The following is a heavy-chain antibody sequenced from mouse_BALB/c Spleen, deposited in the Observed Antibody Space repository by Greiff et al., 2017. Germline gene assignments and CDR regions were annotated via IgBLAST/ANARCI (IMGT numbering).Heavy chain of an antibody. Sequence: VKLMESGPGLVAPSQSLSITCTVSGFSLTGYGVNWVRQPPGKGLEWLGMIWGDGSTDYNSALKSRRSISKDNSKSQVFLKMNSLQTDDTARYYCARGGSRSYYAMDYWGEGTSVTVS. D-gene: IGHD1-1*01. CDR3: ARGGSRSYYAMDY. CDR2: IWGDGST. J-gene: IGHJ4*01. CDR1: GFSLTGYG. V-gene: IGHV2-6-7*01.